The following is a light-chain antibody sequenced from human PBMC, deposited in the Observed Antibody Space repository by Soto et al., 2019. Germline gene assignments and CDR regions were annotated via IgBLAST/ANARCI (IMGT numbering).Light chain of an antibody. J-gene: IGKJ2*02. CDR1: QTISSW. CDR2: KAS. CDR3: LQDHDYQWT. Sequence: DIQMTQSPSTLSGSVGDRVTITCRASQTISSWLAWYQQKPGKAPKLLIYKASTLKSGVPSRFSGSGSGTDFTRTISSLQAEDFATYYCLQDHDYQWTFGQGTKVDIK. V-gene: IGKV1-5*03.